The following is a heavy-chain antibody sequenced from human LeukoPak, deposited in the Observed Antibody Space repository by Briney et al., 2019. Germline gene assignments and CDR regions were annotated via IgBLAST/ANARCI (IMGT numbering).Heavy chain of an antibody. CDR3: ASGWLRFSGVGYYYYMDV. D-gene: IGHD5-12*01. Sequence: GASVKVSCKASGYTFSSYAISWVRQAPGQGLEWMGGIIPIFGTANYAQKFQGRVTITTDESTSTAYMELSSLRSEDTAVYYCASGWLRFSGVGYYYYMDVWGKGTTVTVSS. CDR2: IIPIFGTA. J-gene: IGHJ6*03. V-gene: IGHV1-69*05. CDR1: GYTFSSYA.